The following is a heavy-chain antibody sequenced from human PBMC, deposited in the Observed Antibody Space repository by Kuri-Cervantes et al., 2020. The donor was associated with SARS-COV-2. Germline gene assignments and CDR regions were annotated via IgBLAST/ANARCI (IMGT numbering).Heavy chain of an antibody. J-gene: IGHJ6*02. CDR3: ARGWGSYYYGMDV. V-gene: IGHV4-34*01. CDR2: INHSGST. D-gene: IGHD3-16*01. CDR1: GGSFSGYY. Sequence: GSLRLSCAVYGGSFSGYYWSWIRQPPGKGLEWIGEINHSGSTNYNPSLKSRVTISVDTSKNQFSLKLSSVTAADTAVYYCARGWGSYYYGMDVWGQGTTVTVSS.